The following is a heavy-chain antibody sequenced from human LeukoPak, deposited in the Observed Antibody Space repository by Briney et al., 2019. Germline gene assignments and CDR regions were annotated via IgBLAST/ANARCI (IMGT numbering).Heavy chain of an antibody. D-gene: IGHD6-13*01. V-gene: IGHV4-4*07. J-gene: IGHJ4*02. CDR2: IYTSGST. Sequence: PSETLSLTCTVSGGSITGSYYWSWIRQPAGKGLEWIGRIYTSGSTNYNPSLKSRVTMSVDTSKNQFSLKLSSVTAADTAVYYCAGSSSWDYWGQGTLVTGSS. CDR1: GGSITGSYY. CDR3: AGSSSWDY.